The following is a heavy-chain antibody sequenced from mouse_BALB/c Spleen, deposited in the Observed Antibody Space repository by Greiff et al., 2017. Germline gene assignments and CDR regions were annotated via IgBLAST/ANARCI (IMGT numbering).Heavy chain of an antibody. D-gene: IGHD1-1*01. CDR2: INSNGGST. CDR1: GFTFSSYG. Sequence: EVQRVESGGGLVQPGGSLKLSCAASGFTFSSYGMSWVRQTPDKRLELVATINSNGGSTYYPDSVKGRFTISRDNAKNTLYLQMSSLKSEDTAMYYCASLYYGSRGFAYWGQGTLVTVSA. J-gene: IGHJ3*01. V-gene: IGHV5-6-3*01. CDR3: ASLYYGSRGFAY.